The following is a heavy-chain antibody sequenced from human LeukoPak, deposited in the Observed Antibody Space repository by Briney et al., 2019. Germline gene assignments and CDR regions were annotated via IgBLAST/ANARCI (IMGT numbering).Heavy chain of an antibody. CDR3: ARGNSYGDYVGY. Sequence: AGSLRLSCAASGFTFSSYAMHWVRQATAKGLEWVAVISYDGSNKYYADSVKGRFTISRDNSKNTLYLQMNSLRAEDTAVYYCARGNSYGDYVGYWGQGTLVTVSS. CDR2: ISYDGSNK. V-gene: IGHV3-30-3*01. J-gene: IGHJ4*02. CDR1: GFTFSSYA. D-gene: IGHD4-17*01.